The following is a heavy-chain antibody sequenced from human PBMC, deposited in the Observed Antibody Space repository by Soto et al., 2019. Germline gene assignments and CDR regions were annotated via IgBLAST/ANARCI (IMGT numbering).Heavy chain of an antibody. D-gene: IGHD1-26*01. CDR1: GFTFGSYA. CDR3: VKTIMRGSRYWYFDL. J-gene: IGHJ2*01. V-gene: IGHV3-23*01. CDR2: IGVSSGSP. Sequence: EVQLLDSGGDLVQPGGSLRLSCAASGFTFGSYAMTWVRQASGKGLEWVSSIGVSSGSPQYADSVKGRFTISRDNSQSMLFLQMTSLRVEDTAVYYCVKTIMRGSRYWYFDLWGRGTLVTVSS.